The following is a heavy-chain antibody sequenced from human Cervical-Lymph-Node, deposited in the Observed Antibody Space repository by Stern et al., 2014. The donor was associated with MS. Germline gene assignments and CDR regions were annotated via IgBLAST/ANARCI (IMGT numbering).Heavy chain of an antibody. V-gene: IGHV2-70*01. D-gene: IGHD7-27*01. CDR1: GFSLTTTGMR. CDR2: IDWDGDK. Sequence: QVTLKESDPALVKPTQTLTLTCTFSGFSLTTTGMRVTWIRQPPGKGLEWLALIDWDGDKYYSTSLRARLTISQDTSKSQVVLTMTNMDAVDTATYFCARAPGQTNTWGLDYWGQGALVTVSS. J-gene: IGHJ4*02. CDR3: ARAPGQTNTWGLDY.